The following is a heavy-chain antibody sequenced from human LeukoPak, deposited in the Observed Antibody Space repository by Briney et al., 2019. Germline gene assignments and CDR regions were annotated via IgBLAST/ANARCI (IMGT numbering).Heavy chain of an antibody. D-gene: IGHD1-26*01. J-gene: IGHJ4*02. CDR1: GFTFSSNN. Sequence: GGSPRLSCAASGFTFSSNNMNWVRQAPGKGLEGVSSISSGGSYIFYADSVKGRFTISRDNAKNSVYLQMNSLRAEDTAVYCCARYSGTYRDHWGQGTLVTVSS. V-gene: IGHV3-21*01. CDR2: ISSGGSYI. CDR3: ARYSGTYRDH.